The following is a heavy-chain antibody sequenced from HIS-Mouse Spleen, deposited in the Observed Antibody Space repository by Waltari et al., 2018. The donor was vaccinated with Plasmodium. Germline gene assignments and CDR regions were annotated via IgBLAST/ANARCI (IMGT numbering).Heavy chain of an antibody. V-gene: IGHV4-39*07. Sequence: QLQLQESGPGLVKPSETLSLTCTVSGGSIRSSSYYWGWIRQPPGKGLEWIGSIYYSGSTYYNPSLKSRVTISVDTSKNQFSLKLSSVTAADTAVYYCARVGRGYSGYDSVVVGYWGQGTLVTVSS. CDR3: ARVGRGYSGYDSVVVGY. J-gene: IGHJ4*02. CDR2: IYYSGST. D-gene: IGHD5-12*01. CDR1: GGSIRSSSYY.